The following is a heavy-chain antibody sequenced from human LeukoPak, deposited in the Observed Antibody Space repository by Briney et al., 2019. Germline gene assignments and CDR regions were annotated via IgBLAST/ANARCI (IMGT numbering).Heavy chain of an antibody. V-gene: IGHV4-39*07. CDR2: IYYSGST. D-gene: IGHD6-19*01. CDR3: ARAMPYFYGSIAVPGTIDY. CDR1: GPSIRSSRYY. Sequence: SETLSLTCTVSGPSIRSSRYYWGRIRQPPGKGLEWIGSIYYSGSTYYNPSLKSRVTISVDTSKNQFSLKLSSVTAADTAVYYCARAMPYFYGSIAVPGTIDYWGQGILVTVSS. J-gene: IGHJ4*02.